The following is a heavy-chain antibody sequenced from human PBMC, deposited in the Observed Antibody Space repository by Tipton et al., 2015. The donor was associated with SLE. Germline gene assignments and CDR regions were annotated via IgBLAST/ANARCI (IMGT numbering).Heavy chain of an antibody. V-gene: IGHV3-53*05. CDR1: GFTFSSYA. J-gene: IGHJ4*02. CDR3: AARSGRGWYYFDS. D-gene: IGHD6-19*01. CDR2: MYSDGRT. Sequence: SLRLSCAASGFTFSSYAMSWVRQVPGKGLEWVSTMYSDGRTFHADSVKGRFTISRDNSKNTLYLQMNSLRDEDTAVYYCAARSGRGWYYFDSWGQGTLVSLSS.